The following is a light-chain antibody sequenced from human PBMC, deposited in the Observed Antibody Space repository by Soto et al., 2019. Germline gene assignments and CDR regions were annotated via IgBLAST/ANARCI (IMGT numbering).Light chain of an antibody. CDR1: QGVSSQ. V-gene: IGKV3-11*01. J-gene: IGKJ1*01. CDR3: QQRNNWPWT. CDR2: DTS. Sequence: EIVLTQSPGTLSLSPGQRATLSCRASQGVSSQLAWYQQKPGQAPRLLIFDTSNRATGIPARFSGSESGTDFTLTISSLEPEDFAVYYCQQRNNWPWTFRQGTKVDIK.